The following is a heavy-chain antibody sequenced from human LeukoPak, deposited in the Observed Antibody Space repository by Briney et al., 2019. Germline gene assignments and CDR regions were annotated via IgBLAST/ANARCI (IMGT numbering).Heavy chain of an antibody. CDR1: GYTFTSYD. D-gene: IGHD5-18*01. CDR3: ARGGGYSYGALDY. J-gene: IGHJ4*02. CDR2: MNPVSANT. Sequence: ASVKVSCKASGYTFTSYDINWVRQATGQGLEWMGWMNPVSANTGYAQKFQGRVTITRNTSISTAYMELSSLRSEDTAVYYCARGGGYSYGALDYWGQGTPVTVCS. V-gene: IGHV1-8*03.